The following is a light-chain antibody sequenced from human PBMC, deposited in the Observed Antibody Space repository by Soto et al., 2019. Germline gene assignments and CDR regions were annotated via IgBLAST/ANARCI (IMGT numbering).Light chain of an antibody. J-gene: IGLJ1*01. CDR2: SAR. CDR1: RGVIGADDH. Sequence: QSALTQPAAVSGSPGQWICIRWSGRRGVIGADDHVDCYQKFKGKSPKLMIYSARNGPSGVSYRYSGSKSGTTASLSSSGLQAEDEADYYCISYAVSRSYVFGSGTKVTVL. V-gene: IGLV2-14*01. CDR3: ISYAVSRSYV.